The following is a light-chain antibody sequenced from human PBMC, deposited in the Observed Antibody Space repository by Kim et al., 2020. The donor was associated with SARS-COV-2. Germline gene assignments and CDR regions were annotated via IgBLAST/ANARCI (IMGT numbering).Light chain of an antibody. CDR3: QQRSNWPPMYT. J-gene: IGKJ2*01. Sequence: PGERATRSCRASQSVSIYLAWYQQKPGQAPRLLIYDASSRATGIPARFSGSGSGTDFTLTISSLEPEDFAVYYCQQRSNWPPMYTFGQGTKLEI. CDR1: QSVSIY. V-gene: IGKV3-11*01. CDR2: DAS.